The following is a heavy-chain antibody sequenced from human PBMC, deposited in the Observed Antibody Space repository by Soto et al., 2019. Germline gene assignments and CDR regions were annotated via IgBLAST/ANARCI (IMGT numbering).Heavy chain of an antibody. Sequence: SETLSRTCAVYGGSFSCYYWSWIRQPPGKGLEWIGEINHSGSTNYNPSLKSRVTISVDTSKNQFSLKLSSVTAADTAVYYCARVSGDYYYYYGMDVWGQGTTVTVSS. CDR1: GGSFSCYY. D-gene: IGHD2-8*02. CDR2: INHSGST. V-gene: IGHV4-34*01. CDR3: ARVSGDYYYYYGMDV. J-gene: IGHJ6*02.